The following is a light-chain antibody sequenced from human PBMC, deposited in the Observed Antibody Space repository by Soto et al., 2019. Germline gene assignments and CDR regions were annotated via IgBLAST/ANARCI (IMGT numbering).Light chain of an antibody. CDR2: DVS. CDR3: TSYTTSSTSVV. V-gene: IGLV2-14*03. J-gene: IGLJ2*01. CDR1: SSDVGGYNY. Sequence: QSALTQPASVSGSPGQSITIYCTGTSSDVGGYNYVSWYQHHPGNAPQLIIYDVSNRPSGVSSRFSGSKSGNTASLTISGLQAEDEADYYCTSYTTSSTSVVFGGGTKVTVL.